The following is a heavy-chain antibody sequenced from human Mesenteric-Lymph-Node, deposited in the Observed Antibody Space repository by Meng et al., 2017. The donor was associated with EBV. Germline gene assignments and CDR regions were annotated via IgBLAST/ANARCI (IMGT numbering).Heavy chain of an antibody. CDR1: SVPVSRGHW. D-gene: IGHD6-19*01. CDR3: AASSGWWRLDY. Sequence: LQGSGPGLCKLSGTLSRTSAVSSVPVSRGHWWSWVRQPPGKGLEWIGEISHSESTNYNPSLKSRVTISLDKSENQFSLRLTSVTAADTAMYYCAASSGWWRLDYWGQGILVTVSS. J-gene: IGHJ4*02. CDR2: ISHSEST. V-gene: IGHV4-4*02.